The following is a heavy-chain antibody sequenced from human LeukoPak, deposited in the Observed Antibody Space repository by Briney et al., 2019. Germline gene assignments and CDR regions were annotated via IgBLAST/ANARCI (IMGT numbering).Heavy chain of an antibody. Sequence: SETLSLTCTVSGGSISSYYWSWIRQPPGKGLEWIGYIYYSGSTNYNPSLKSRVTISVDTSKNQFSLKLSSVTAADTPVYYCAREAGGCSSTSCYDYYYYYYYYMDVWGKGTTVTVSS. V-gene: IGHV4-59*12. J-gene: IGHJ6*03. D-gene: IGHD2-2*01. CDR2: IYYSGST. CDR3: AREAGGCSSTSCYDYYYYYYYYMDV. CDR1: GGSISSYY.